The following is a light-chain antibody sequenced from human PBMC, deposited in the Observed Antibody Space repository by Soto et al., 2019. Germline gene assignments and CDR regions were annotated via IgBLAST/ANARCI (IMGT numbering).Light chain of an antibody. CDR3: CSYAGSRRV. CDR1: SSDVGGYNY. CDR2: EGS. Sequence: QSALTQPASVSGSPGQSITISCTGTSSDVGGYNYVSWYQQHPGKAPKLMIYEGSKRPSGVSNRFSGSKSGNTASLTISGLQAEDEADYYCCSYAGSRRVFGTGTKVTVL. V-gene: IGLV2-23*01. J-gene: IGLJ1*01.